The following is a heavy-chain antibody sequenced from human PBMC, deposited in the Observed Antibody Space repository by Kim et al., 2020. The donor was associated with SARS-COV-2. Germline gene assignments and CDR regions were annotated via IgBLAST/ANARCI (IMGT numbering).Heavy chain of an antibody. V-gene: IGHV3-9*01. Sequence: GGSLRLSCAASGFTFDDYAMHWVRQAPGKGLEWVSSISWNSGNIGYADSVKVRFTISRDNAKNSLYLQMNSLRAEDTALYYCAKAYYDFWSGYFDYWGQGALVTVSS. CDR1: GFTFDDYA. CDR3: AKAYYDFWSGYFDY. J-gene: IGHJ4*02. CDR2: ISWNSGNI. D-gene: IGHD3-3*01.